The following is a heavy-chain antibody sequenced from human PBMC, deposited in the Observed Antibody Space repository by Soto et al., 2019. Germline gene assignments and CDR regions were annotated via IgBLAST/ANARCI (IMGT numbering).Heavy chain of an antibody. CDR3: AKDLSSSWSRNGYSSYYGMDV. Sequence: GGSLRLSCAASGFTFDDYAMHWVRQPPGKGLEWVSGISWNSGSIGYADSVKGRFTISRDNAENSLYLQMNSLRPEDTALYYCAKDLSSSWSRNGYSSYYGMDVWGQGTTVTVSS. V-gene: IGHV3-9*01. D-gene: IGHD6-13*01. J-gene: IGHJ6*02. CDR1: GFTFDDYA. CDR2: ISWNSGSI.